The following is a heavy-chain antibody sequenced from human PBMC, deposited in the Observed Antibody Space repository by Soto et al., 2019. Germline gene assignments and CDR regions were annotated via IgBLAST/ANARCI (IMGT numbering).Heavy chain of an antibody. CDR3: ARDRRIVGATTGAFDI. Sequence: SETLSLTCTVSGGSVSSGSYYWSWIRQPPGKGLEWIGYIYYSGSTNYNPSLKSRVTISVDTSKNQFSLKLSSVTAADTAVYYCARDRRIVGATTGAFDIWGQGTMVTVSS. CDR1: GGSVSSGSYY. CDR2: IYYSGST. D-gene: IGHD1-26*01. V-gene: IGHV4-61*01. J-gene: IGHJ3*02.